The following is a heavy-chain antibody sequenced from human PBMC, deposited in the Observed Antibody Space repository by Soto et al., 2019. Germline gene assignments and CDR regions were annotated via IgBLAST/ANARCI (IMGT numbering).Heavy chain of an antibody. CDR1: GGSISGYY. V-gene: IGHV4-59*08. Sequence: SETLSLTCTVSGGSISGYYWSWIRQSPEKGLEYIGYISYSGSTNYNPSLKSRVTTSLDTSKNQFSLKLNSVTAADTAIYYCASLNFDILTGYYAFDLWGQGTMVTVSS. CDR3: ASLNFDILTGYYAFDL. J-gene: IGHJ3*01. D-gene: IGHD3-9*01. CDR2: ISYSGST.